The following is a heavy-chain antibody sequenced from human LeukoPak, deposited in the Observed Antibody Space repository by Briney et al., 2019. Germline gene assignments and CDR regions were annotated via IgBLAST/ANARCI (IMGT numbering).Heavy chain of an antibody. Sequence: GGSLRLSCVASGFTFENYWMSWIRQAPGKGPEWVAHIKQDGSVQHYVDSVKGRFTISRDNAKNSTVLQMSSLRADDTAVYYCARWAGVTDYWGQGTLVTVSS. J-gene: IGHJ4*02. CDR3: ARWAGVTDY. D-gene: IGHD5-18*01. CDR1: GFTFENYW. CDR2: IKQDGSVQ. V-gene: IGHV3-7*01.